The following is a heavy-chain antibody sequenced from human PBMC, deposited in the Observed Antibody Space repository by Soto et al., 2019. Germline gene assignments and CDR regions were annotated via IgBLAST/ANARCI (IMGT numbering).Heavy chain of an antibody. CDR1: GGTFKNYG. CDR2: IIPMYGIA. D-gene: IGHD1-26*01. J-gene: IGHJ5*02. Sequence: QVQLVQSGGEVKKPGSSVRVSCRTSGGTFKNYGFSWVRQAPGQGLEWMGGIIPMYGIANYGQIFQGRLTITADESTNTVYMDLTSLKSEDTAVYYCAGEVGGTGFHLWGQGTQVTVSS. CDR3: AGEVGGTGFHL. V-gene: IGHV1-69*12.